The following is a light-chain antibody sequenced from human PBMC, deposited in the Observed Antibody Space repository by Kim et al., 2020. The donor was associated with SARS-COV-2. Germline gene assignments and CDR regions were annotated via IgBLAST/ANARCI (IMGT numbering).Light chain of an antibody. CDR1: QSLLYSSINKNY. V-gene: IGKV4-1*01. CDR2: WAS. J-gene: IGKJ4*01. CDR3: QQYYTSSPLT. Sequence: DIVMTQSPDSLAVSLGERATINCKSSQSLLYSSINKNYLAWYQQKPGQPPKLLIYWASSRESGAPDRFSGSGSGTDFTLTIRSLKAEDVAVYYCQQYYTSSPLTFGGGTKVDIK.